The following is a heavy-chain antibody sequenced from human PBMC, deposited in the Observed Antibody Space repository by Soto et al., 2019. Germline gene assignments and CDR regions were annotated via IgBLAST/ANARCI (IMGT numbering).Heavy chain of an antibody. CDR3: ARRTRYCSGGSCYLNAFDI. Sequence: GESLKISCKGSGYSFTSYWIGWVRQMPGKGLEWMGIIYPGDSDTRYSPSFQGQVTISADKSISTAYLQWSSLKASDTAMYYCARRTRYCSGGSCYLNAFDIWGHGTMVTVSS. D-gene: IGHD2-15*01. V-gene: IGHV5-51*01. CDR2: IYPGDSDT. J-gene: IGHJ3*02. CDR1: GYSFTSYW.